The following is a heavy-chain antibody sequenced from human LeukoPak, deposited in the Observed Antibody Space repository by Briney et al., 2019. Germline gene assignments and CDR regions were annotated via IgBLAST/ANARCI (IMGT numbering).Heavy chain of an antibody. V-gene: IGHV3-7*01. CDR1: GFTFSNYW. Sequence: PGGSLRLSCAASGFTFSNYWMNWVRQAPGKGLEWVANIKQDGGEKSYVDSVKGRFTISRDNAKNSLHLQMNSLRAEDTAVYYCTSRDSTVTPTGYFQHWGQGTLVTVSS. CDR3: TSRDSTVTPTGYFQH. J-gene: IGHJ1*01. CDR2: IKQDGGEK. D-gene: IGHD4-17*01.